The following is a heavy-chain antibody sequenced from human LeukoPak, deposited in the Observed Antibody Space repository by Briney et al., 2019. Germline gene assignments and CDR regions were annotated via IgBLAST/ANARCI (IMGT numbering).Heavy chain of an antibody. CDR1: GYTFTGYY. V-gene: IGHV1-2*02. J-gene: IGHJ3*02. D-gene: IGHD3-10*01. CDR3: YNYYGSGSHDAFDI. Sequence: ASVKVSCKASGYTFTGYYMHWVRRAPGQGLERMGWINPNSGGTNYAQKFQGRVTMTRDTSISTAYMELSRLRSDDTAVYYCYNYYGSGSHDAFDIWGQGTMVTVSS. CDR2: INPNSGGT.